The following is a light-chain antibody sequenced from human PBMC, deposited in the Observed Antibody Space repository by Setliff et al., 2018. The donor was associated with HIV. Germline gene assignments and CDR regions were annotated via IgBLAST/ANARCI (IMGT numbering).Light chain of an antibody. CDR3: CSYGSSDTFV. Sequence: QSALTQPASVSGSPGQSITVSCTGTSSDVGDYNYVSWYQQHPGKAPKLIMYEVTKWPSGISDRFSGSKSGNTASLTISGLQADDEADYYCCSYGSSDTFVFGTGTKVTV. CDR1: SSDVGDYNY. V-gene: IGLV2-14*01. CDR2: EVT. J-gene: IGLJ1*01.